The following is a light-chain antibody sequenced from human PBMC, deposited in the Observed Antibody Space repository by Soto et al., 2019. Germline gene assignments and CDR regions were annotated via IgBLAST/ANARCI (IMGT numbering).Light chain of an antibody. CDR2: GAY. CDR1: QSVSSSY. V-gene: IGKV3D-15*01. Sequence: IVSMQSPGTLAVSAGERCRVSQSVSSSYLAWYQQKPGQAPRLLIYGAYSRATGIPDRFSGSGSGTEFTLTINSLQSEDFAVYYCQQYNNWPRTFGQGTKVDIK. J-gene: IGKJ1*01. CDR3: QQYNNWPRT.